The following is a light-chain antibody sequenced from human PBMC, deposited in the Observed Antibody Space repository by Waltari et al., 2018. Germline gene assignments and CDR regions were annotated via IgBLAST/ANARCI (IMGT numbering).Light chain of an antibody. CDR1: SSDVGGYDY. J-gene: IGLJ1*01. CDR2: EVS. Sequence: QSALTQPASASGSPGQSVTISCTATSSDVGGYDYVSWYQQHPGKAPKLMIYEVSHRPSGVPNRFSGSKSGNTASLTISGLQAEDEADYYCSSYTSSSTYVFGAGTKVTVL. V-gene: IGLV2-14*01. CDR3: SSYTSSSTYV.